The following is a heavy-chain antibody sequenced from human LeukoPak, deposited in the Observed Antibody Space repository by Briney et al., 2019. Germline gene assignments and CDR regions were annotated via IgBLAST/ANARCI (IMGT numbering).Heavy chain of an antibody. CDR2: INHSGST. D-gene: IGHD3-10*01. V-gene: IGHV4-34*01. CDR3: AKGYGSGSYYEYYFDY. Sequence: PSETLSLTCAVYGGSFSGYYWSWIRQPPGKGLEWIGEINHSGSTNYNPSLKSRVTISVDTSKNQFSLNLSSVTAADTAVYYCAKGYGSGSYYEYYFDYWGQGTLVTVSS. CDR1: GGSFSGYY. J-gene: IGHJ4*02.